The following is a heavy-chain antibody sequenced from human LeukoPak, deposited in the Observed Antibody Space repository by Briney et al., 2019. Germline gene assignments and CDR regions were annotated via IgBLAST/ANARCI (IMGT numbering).Heavy chain of an antibody. CDR2: IYYSGST. D-gene: IGHD6-19*01. CDR3: AGPYSSGWYDY. V-gene: IGHV4-39*07. CDR1: GGSISSSSYY. Sequence: PSETLSLTCTVSGGSISSSSYYWGWIRQPPGKGLEWIGSIYYSGSTYYNPSLKSRVTISVDTSKNQFSLKLSSVTAADTAVYYCAGPYSSGWYDYWGQGTLVTVSS. J-gene: IGHJ4*02.